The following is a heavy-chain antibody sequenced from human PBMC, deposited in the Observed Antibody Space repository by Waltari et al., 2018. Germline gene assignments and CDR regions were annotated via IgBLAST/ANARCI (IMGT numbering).Heavy chain of an antibody. J-gene: IGHJ3*01. D-gene: IGHD3-10*01. Sequence: QLQLQDSGPGLVKPSETLSLTCTAPGGAISSYYWSWNRQSPGKGLEWIGYLSYSGSTNYPHSLKSRVTISVDTSKNEVFLNVTYVTPVDTAIYYCARGGSTSESFDVWGQGTMVTVSS. CDR1: GGAISSYY. CDR2: LSYSGST. V-gene: IGHV4-59*01. CDR3: ARGGSTSESFDV.